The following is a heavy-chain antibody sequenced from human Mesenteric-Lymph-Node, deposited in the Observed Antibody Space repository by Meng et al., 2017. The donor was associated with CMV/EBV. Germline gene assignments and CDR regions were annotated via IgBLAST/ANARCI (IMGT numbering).Heavy chain of an antibody. D-gene: IGHD1-26*01. CDR1: GCSVISRSSY. V-gene: IGHV4-31*02. CDR3: ARFGIVGSTNHFDY. Sequence: SGCSVISRSSYWSWIRQHPGEGLEWIGNIYYAGSAYYNPSLKSRVSISVDTSKNQFSLKVTSVTAADTAVYYCARFGIVGSTNHFDYWGQGTLVTVSS. CDR2: IYYAGSA. J-gene: IGHJ4*02.